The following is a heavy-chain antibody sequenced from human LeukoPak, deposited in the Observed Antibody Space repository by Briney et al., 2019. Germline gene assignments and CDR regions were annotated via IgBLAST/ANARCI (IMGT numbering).Heavy chain of an antibody. V-gene: IGHV3-23*01. CDR1: GFTFSSYA. Sequence: GGSLRLSCAASGFTFSSYAMSWVRQAPGKGLEWVSAISGSGGSTYYADSVKGRFTISRDNSKNTLYLQMNSRRAEDTAVYYCATHLRFLEWLLLDYWGQGTLVTVSS. D-gene: IGHD3-3*01. CDR2: ISGSGGST. CDR3: ATHLRFLEWLLLDY. J-gene: IGHJ4*02.